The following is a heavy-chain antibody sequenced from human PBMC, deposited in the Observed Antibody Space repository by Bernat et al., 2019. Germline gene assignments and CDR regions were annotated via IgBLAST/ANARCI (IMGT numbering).Heavy chain of an antibody. Sequence: QVQLHQWGAGLLKPSETLSLTCAVYGGSFSGYYWSWIRQPPGKGLEWIGEINHSGSTNYNPSLKSRVTISVDTSKNQFSLRLSSVTAADTAVYYCARGLGGYSHGYRPGYFDYWGQGTLVTVSS. CDR1: GGSFSGYY. CDR2: INHSGST. V-gene: IGHV4-34*01. CDR3: ARGLGGYSHGYRPGYFDY. J-gene: IGHJ4*02. D-gene: IGHD5-18*01.